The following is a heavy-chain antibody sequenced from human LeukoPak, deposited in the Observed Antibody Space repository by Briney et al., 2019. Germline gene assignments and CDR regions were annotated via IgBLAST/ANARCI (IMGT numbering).Heavy chain of an antibody. Sequence: GSLRLSCAASGFTFTNYWMTWGRQAPGGGLWWVANINQDGSGESYVDSVKGRFTISRDNAKNSVSLQMHGLRVEDTAVYYCARHWWHGLDIWGHGTLVTVSS. CDR1: GFTFTNYW. J-gene: IGHJ3*02. V-gene: IGHV3-7*01. CDR3: ARHWWHGLDI. D-gene: IGHD2-8*02. CDR2: INQDGSGE.